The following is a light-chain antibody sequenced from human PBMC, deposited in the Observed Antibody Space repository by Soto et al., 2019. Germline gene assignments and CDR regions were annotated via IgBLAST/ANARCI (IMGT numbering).Light chain of an antibody. Sequence: DIQLTQSPSFLSASVGDRVTITCRASQGISSYLAWFQQKPGKAPKDLIYAASILQGGVPSRFSGSGSGTEFTLTISSLQPEDFATYYCQQLNSYPLTFGGGTKVEIK. V-gene: IGKV1-9*01. CDR2: AAS. J-gene: IGKJ4*01. CDR1: QGISSY. CDR3: QQLNSYPLT.